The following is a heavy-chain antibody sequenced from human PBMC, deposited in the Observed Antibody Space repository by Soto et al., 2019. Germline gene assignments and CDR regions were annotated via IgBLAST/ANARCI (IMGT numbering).Heavy chain of an antibody. V-gene: IGHV1-58*01. CDR3: AAGVMITTSSRAYYYGMDV. CDR1: GFTFTSSA. D-gene: IGHD3-16*01. CDR2: IVVGSGNP. Sequence: GASVKVSCQASGFTFTSSAVQWVRQARGQRLEWIGWIVVGSGNPNYAQKFQERVTSTRDMSTSTAYMELSSLRSEDTAVYYCAAGVMITTSSRAYYYGMDVWGQGTTVTVSS. J-gene: IGHJ6*02.